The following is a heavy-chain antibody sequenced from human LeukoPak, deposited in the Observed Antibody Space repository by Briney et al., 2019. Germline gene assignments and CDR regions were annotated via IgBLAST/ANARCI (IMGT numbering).Heavy chain of an antibody. CDR3: ARGIRSALFDY. CDR1: GYTFTHYG. J-gene: IGHJ4*02. D-gene: IGHD3-16*01. CDR2: INTYNGDT. V-gene: IGHV1-18*01. Sequence: ASVNVSCMASGYTFTHYGITWVRQAPGQGLAWMGWINTYNGDTKSAQKLQGRVTMTTDTSTSTAFMELRSLRSDDTAVYYCARGIRSALFDYWGLGTLVTAS.